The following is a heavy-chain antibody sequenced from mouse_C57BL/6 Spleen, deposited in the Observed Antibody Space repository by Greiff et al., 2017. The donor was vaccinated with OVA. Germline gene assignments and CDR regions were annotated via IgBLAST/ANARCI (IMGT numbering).Heavy chain of an antibody. CDR2: ISDGGSYT. D-gene: IGHD1-1*01. J-gene: IGHJ1*03. CDR1: GFTFSSYA. V-gene: IGHV5-4*01. CDR3: ARDDYYGSSRVGYFDV. Sequence: EVKLMESGGGLVKPGGSLKLSCAASGFTFSSYAMSWVRQTPEKRLEWVATISDGGSYTYYPDNVKGRFTISRDNAKNNLYLQMSHLKSEDTAMYYCARDDYYGSSRVGYFDVWGTGTTVTVSS.